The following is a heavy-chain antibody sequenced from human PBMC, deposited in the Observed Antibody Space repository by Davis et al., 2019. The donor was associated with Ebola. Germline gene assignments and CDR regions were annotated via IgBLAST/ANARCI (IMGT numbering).Heavy chain of an antibody. D-gene: IGHD3-9*01. CDR2: IYYSGST. CDR1: GGSISSYY. J-gene: IGHJ3*01. CDR3: ARERLDILTGYDGRHDFDL. Sequence: MPSETLSLTCTVPGGSISSYYWSWIRQLPGKGLEWIGYIYYSGSTNYNPSLKSRVTISVDKSKNQFSLKLSSVTAADTAVYYCARERLDILTGYDGRHDFDLWGQGTMVTVSS. V-gene: IGHV4-59*01.